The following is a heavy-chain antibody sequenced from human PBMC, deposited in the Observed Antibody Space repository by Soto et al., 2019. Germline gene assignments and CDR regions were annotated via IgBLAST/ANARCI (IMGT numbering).Heavy chain of an antibody. CDR2: IKQDGSEK. CDR1: GFTFSSYW. J-gene: IGHJ6*02. V-gene: IGHV3-7*03. CDR3: AREDYSNYYYYYGMDV. Sequence: GGSLRLSCAASGFTFSSYWMSWVRQAPGKGLEWVANIKQDGSEKYYVDSVKGRFTISRDNAKNSLYLQMNSLRAEDTAVYYCAREDYSNYYYYYGMDVWGQGTTVTVSS. D-gene: IGHD4-4*01.